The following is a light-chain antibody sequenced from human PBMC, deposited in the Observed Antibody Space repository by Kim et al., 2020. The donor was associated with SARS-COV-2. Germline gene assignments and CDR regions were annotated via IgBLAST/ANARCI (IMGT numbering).Light chain of an antibody. V-gene: IGLV3-21*04. Sequence: SYELTQPPSVSVAPGKTASVTCGGDNIGSKSVHWYQQRPGQAPVLVIYYDVDRPSGIPERFSGSNSGNTATLTISRVEAGDEADYYCQVWDSISDHWVFG. CDR1: NIGSKS. CDR3: QVWDSISDHWV. CDR2: YDV. J-gene: IGLJ2*01.